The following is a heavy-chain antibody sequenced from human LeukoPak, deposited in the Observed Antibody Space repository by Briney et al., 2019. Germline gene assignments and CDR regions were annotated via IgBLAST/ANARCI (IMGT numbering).Heavy chain of an antibody. Sequence: PVESLRLSCTASVFTFSSYAMSWVRQAPGKGREWVSAIIGSGGSRYYADSVKGRFTISRDNSKSTLYLKMNSLRAEDTAVYYCAKDYYYDSSGYRWYFDYWGQGTLVTVSS. J-gene: IGHJ4*02. V-gene: IGHV3-23*01. CDR2: IIGSGGSR. D-gene: IGHD3-22*01. CDR1: VFTFSSYA. CDR3: AKDYYYDSSGYRWYFDY.